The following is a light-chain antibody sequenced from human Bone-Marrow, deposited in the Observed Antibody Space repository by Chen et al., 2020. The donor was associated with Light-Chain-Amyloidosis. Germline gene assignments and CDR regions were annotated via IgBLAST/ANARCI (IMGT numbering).Light chain of an antibody. V-gene: IGLV3-25*03. Sequence: YELTQPPSVSVSPGQTARITCSGDDLPTKYAYWYQQKPGRAPVLVIHRDTERPSGISERFSGSSSGTTATLTISEVQAEDEADYHCQSADSSGTYEVIFGGGTKLTVL. CDR1: DLPTKY. CDR3: QSADSSGTYEVI. J-gene: IGLJ2*01. CDR2: RDT.